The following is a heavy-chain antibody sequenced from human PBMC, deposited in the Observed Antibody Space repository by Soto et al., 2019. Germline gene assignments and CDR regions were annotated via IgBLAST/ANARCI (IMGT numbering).Heavy chain of an antibody. CDR2: ISGSGGST. CDR3: AKDLLRYFDWLPQDFDY. CDR1: GFTFSTYG. Sequence: PGGSLRLSCAASGFTFSTYGMSWVRQAPGKGLEWVSAISGSGGSTYYADSVKGRFTISRDNSKNTLYLQMNSLRAEDTAVYYCAKDLLRYFDWLPQDFDYWGQGTLVTVSS. J-gene: IGHJ4*02. V-gene: IGHV3-23*01. D-gene: IGHD3-9*01.